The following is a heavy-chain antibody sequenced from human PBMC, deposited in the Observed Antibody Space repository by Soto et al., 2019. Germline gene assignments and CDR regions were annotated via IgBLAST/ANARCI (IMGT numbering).Heavy chain of an antibody. J-gene: IGHJ6*02. Sequence: QVQLQESGPGLVKPSETLSLTCSVPGGAVRSYYWSWVRQPAGKGLEWIGRVFSSGSTTYNAALKSRVSMSIDTSNNEVSLTLRSVTAADTAVYYCARVAFSYFGMDVWGPGTTVTVSS. CDR1: GGAVRSYY. V-gene: IGHV4-4*07. CDR2: VFSSGST. CDR3: ARVAFSYFGMDV. D-gene: IGHD3-3*02.